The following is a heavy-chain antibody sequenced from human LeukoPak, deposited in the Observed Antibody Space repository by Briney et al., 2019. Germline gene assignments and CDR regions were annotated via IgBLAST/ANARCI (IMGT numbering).Heavy chain of an antibody. CDR1: GATFSSYA. CDR2: IIPIFDTT. Sequence: SVKVSCKASGATFSSYAISLVRQGPGQGLEWMGGIIPIFDTTNYAHKLQGRVTITTVESTTTAYMELSSLRSEDTAEYYCERMVESYRTIPAAGTPSYSYMDVWDKATTVTVSS. V-gene: IGHV1-69*05. J-gene: IGHJ6*03. D-gene: IGHD6-13*01. CDR3: ERMVESYRTIPAAGTPSYSYMDV.